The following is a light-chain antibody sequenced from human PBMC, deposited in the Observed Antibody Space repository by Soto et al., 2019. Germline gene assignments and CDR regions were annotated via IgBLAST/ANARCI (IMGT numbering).Light chain of an antibody. Sequence: IVMTQSPATLSVSPGERATLYCRASQSVSSNLAWYQQKPGQAPRLLIYGASTRATGVPVRFTGSGSGTDFTLTISRLEPEDFAVFYCHQYGSSPQTFGQGTKVDI. J-gene: IGKJ1*01. CDR2: GAS. V-gene: IGKV3-20*01. CDR1: QSVSSN. CDR3: HQYGSSPQT.